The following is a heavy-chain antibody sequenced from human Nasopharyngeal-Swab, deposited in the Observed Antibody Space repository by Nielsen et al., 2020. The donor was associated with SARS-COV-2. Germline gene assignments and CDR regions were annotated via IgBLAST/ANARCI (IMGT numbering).Heavy chain of an antibody. CDR2: IYYSGST. Sequence: WIRQPPGKGLEWIGYIYYSGSTNYNPSLKSRVTISVDTSKNQFSLKLSSVTAADTAVYYCARGTYGGYVGWFDPWGQGTLVTVSS. D-gene: IGHD4-17*01. J-gene: IGHJ5*02. V-gene: IGHV4-59*01. CDR3: ARGTYGGYVGWFDP.